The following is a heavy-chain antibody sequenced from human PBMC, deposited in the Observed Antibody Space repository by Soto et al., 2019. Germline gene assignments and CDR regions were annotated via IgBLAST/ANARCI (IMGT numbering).Heavy chain of an antibody. CDR1: GFTFSSYW. V-gene: IGHV3-74*01. CDR2: INSDGSST. Sequence: QTGGSLRLSCAASGFTFSSYWMHWVRQAPGKGLVWVSRINSDGSSTTYADSVKGRFTISRDNARNTLYLQINSLRAEDTAVYYCARGGDYYDSAGAFDIWGQGTMVTVSS. D-gene: IGHD3-22*01. J-gene: IGHJ3*02. CDR3: ARGGDYYDSAGAFDI.